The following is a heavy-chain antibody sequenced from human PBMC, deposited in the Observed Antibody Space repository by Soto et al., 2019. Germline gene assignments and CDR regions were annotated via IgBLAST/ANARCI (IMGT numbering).Heavy chain of an antibody. CDR1: GYTFTDYY. D-gene: IGHD3-9*01. CDR2: LNPAHGAT. J-gene: IGHJ4*02. Sequence: GASVKVSCKTSGYTFTDYYMHWVRQAPGQGLEWMGVLNPAHGATTYAQNFQGRVSMTRDTSTSTVFMELSGLTFEDTAVYYCARTLIFRAPQLDYSGQGTLVTVSS. CDR3: ARTLIFRAPQLDY. V-gene: IGHV1-46*01.